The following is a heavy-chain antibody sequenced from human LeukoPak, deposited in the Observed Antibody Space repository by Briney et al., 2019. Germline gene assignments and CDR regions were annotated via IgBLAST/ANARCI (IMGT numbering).Heavy chain of an antibody. D-gene: IGHD3-9*01. Sequence: PETLSLTCAVYGGSFSGYYWSWNRQPPGKGLEWIGEINHSGSTNYNPSLKSRVTISVDTSKNQFSLKLTSVTAADTAVYYCARERYRYDILTGYYHDAYDIWGHGTMVIVSS. V-gene: IGHV4-34*01. J-gene: IGHJ3*02. CDR3: ARERYRYDILTGYYHDAYDI. CDR1: GGSFSGYY. CDR2: INHSGST.